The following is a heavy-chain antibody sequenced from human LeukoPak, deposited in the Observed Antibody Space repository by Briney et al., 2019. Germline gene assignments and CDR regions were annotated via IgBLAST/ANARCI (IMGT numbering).Heavy chain of an antibody. CDR1: GFTFSSYE. CDR2: ISSSGSTI. D-gene: IGHD2-2*01. V-gene: IGHV3-48*03. CDR3: AREGAYCSSTSCSRFALTT. Sequence: TGGSLRLSCAASGFTFSSYEMNWVRQAPGKGLEWVSYISSSGSTIYYADSVKGRSTISRDNAKNSLYLQMNSLRAEDTAVYYCAREGAYCSSTSCSRFALTTWGQGTLVTVSS. J-gene: IGHJ5*02.